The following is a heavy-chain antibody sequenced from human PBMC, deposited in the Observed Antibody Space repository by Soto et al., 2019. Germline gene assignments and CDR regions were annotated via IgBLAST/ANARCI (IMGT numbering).Heavy chain of an antibody. CDR1: GYSFTSYW. CDR2: IDPSDSYT. Sequence: PGESLKISCKGSGYSFTSYWISWVRQMPGKGLEWMGRIDPSDSYTNYSPSFQGHVTISADKSISTAYLQWSSLKASDTAMYYCARHLAYCGGDCYSQDAFDIWGQGTMVTVSS. D-gene: IGHD2-21*02. CDR3: ARHLAYCGGDCYSQDAFDI. V-gene: IGHV5-10-1*01. J-gene: IGHJ3*02.